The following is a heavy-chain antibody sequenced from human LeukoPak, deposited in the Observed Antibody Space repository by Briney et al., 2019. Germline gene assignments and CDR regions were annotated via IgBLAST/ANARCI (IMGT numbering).Heavy chain of an antibody. V-gene: IGHV3-30*04. CDR2: ISHDGSKE. CDR3: ARERSSGSYYDY. Sequence: HPGGSLRLSCAAPGFTFSNYAFHWVRQAPGKGLEWVAVISHDGSKEYYADSVEGRFTISRDNSKNTLYLQMNSLRREDTAVFSCARERSSGSYYDYWGQGTLVTVSS. J-gene: IGHJ4*02. CDR1: GFTFSNYA. D-gene: IGHD1-26*01.